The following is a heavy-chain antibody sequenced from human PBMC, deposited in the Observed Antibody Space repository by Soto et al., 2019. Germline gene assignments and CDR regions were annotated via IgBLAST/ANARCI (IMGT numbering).Heavy chain of an antibody. V-gene: IGHV3-30*18. Sequence: GGSLRLSCAASGFTFSSYGMHWVRQAPGKGLEWVAVISYDGSNKYYADSVKGRFTISRDNSKNTLYLQMNSLRAEDTAVYYCAKGVSPYGMDVWGQGTTVTAP. CDR2: ISYDGSNK. D-gene: IGHD2-8*01. CDR3: AKGVSPYGMDV. J-gene: IGHJ6*02. CDR1: GFTFSSYG.